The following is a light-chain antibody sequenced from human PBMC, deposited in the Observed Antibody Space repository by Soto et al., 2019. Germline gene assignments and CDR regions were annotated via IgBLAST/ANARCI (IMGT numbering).Light chain of an antibody. V-gene: IGKV3-15*01. CDR2: DAS. J-gene: IGKJ2*01. CDR1: QSVSIN. CDR3: HQYNSWPPGT. Sequence: IVVTQAPATLSVSPGERATLSCRASQSVSINLAWYQQKPGQAPRLLISDASTRATGIPARFSGSGSGTEFTLSISSLQSEDFALYYCHQYNSWPPGTFGQGTKVDIK.